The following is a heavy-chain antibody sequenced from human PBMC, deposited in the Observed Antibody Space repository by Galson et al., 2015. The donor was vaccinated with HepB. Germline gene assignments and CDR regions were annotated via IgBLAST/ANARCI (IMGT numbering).Heavy chain of an antibody. CDR3: VKGRGYSYGSHGLDV. D-gene: IGHD5-18*01. CDR2: ISYDGSNK. CDR1: GFTFSSYG. Sequence: SLRLSCAASGFTFSSYGMHWVRQAPGKGLEWVAVISYDGSNKYYTDSVKGRFTISRDNSKNTLYLQMNSLRADDTAVYYCVKGRGYSYGSHGLDVWGQGTTVTVSS. J-gene: IGHJ6*02. V-gene: IGHV3-30*18.